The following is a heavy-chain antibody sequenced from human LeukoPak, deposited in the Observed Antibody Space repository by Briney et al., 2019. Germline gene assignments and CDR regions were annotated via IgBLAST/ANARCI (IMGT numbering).Heavy chain of an antibody. CDR3: ARDRGGATGDLLDY. CDR1: GFTFSSYS. Sequence: VGSLRLSCVASGFTFSSYSIIWVRQAPGKGLEWVSSINGRSSSIYYADSVKGRFTISRDNAKSSLYLQMNSLRAEDTALYYCARDRGGATGDLLDYWGQGTLVIVSS. CDR2: INGRSSSI. D-gene: IGHD1-26*01. J-gene: IGHJ4*02. V-gene: IGHV3-21*06.